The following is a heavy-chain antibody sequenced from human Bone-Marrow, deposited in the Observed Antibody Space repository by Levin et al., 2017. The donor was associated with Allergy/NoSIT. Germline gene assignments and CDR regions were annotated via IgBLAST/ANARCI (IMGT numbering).Heavy chain of an antibody. CDR3: ARENSPTATRSFDF. Sequence: GGSLRLSCVASGFTFMSYSIHWVRQAPGKGPEWVAVTWGGGNDKYADSVKGRFTVSRDDSKNTIYLQMDSLRPDDTAVYYCARENSPTATRSFDFWGQGTLVTVSS. D-gene: IGHD2-21*02. J-gene: IGHJ3*01. V-gene: IGHV3-33*01. CDR2: TWGGGNDK. CDR1: GFTFMSYS.